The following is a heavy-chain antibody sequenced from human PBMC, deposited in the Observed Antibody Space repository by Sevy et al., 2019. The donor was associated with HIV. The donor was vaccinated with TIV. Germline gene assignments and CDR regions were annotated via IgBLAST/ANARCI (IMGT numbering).Heavy chain of an antibody. CDR1: GYTFTTYD. Sequence: APVKVSCKSSGYTFTTYDINWVRQATRQGLEWMVWMNPNSGNTGYPQKFQGRVTMTSNTSISTAHMELSSLRSEDTAVYYCASIDSSGYMGNFDYWGQGTLVTVSS. V-gene: IGHV1-8*01. CDR2: MNPNSGNT. J-gene: IGHJ4*02. CDR3: ASIDSSGYMGNFDY. D-gene: IGHD3-22*01.